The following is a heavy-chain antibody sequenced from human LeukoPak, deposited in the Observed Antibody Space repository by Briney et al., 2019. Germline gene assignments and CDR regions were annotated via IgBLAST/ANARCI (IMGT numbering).Heavy chain of an antibody. CDR2: ISGSGGTT. CDR1: GFSFSSYA. J-gene: IGHJ6*02. D-gene: IGHD2-2*01. CDR3: AKVAGYQPYYGMDV. V-gene: IGHV3-23*01. Sequence: GGSLRLSCAASGFSFSSYAMSWVRQVPGKGLEWVSAISGSGGTTYYADSVKGRFTISRDNSKNTLYLQMNSLRAEDTAEYYCAKVAGYQPYYGMDVWGQETTVTVSS.